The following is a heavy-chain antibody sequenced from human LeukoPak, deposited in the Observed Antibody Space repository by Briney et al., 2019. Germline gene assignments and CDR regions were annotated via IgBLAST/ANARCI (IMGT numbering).Heavy chain of an antibody. CDR2: IYHSRST. J-gene: IGHJ4*02. CDR3: ARYCGGDCYSFDY. V-gene: IGHV4-30-2*01. CDR1: GGSISSGGYS. D-gene: IGHD2-21*02. Sequence: SQTLSLTCAVSGGSISSGGYSWSWIRQPPGKGLEWIGYIYHSRSTYYNPSLKSRVTISVDRSKNQFSLKLSSVTAADTAVYYCARYCGGDCYSFDYWGQGTLVTVSS.